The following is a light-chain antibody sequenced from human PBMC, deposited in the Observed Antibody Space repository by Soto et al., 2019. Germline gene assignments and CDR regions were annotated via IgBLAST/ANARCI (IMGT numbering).Light chain of an antibody. CDR2: GAS. J-gene: IGKJ1*01. V-gene: IGKV3D-15*01. CDR3: QQYNTSPRT. CDR1: QGIGDT. Sequence: EVVMRQSPATLSVSPGEGATLSCRASQGIGDTLAWYQHKPGQTPRLLIYGASNRATGIPDRFSGSGSGTDFTLTISRLEPEDFAVYYCQQYNTSPRTFGQGTKVDI.